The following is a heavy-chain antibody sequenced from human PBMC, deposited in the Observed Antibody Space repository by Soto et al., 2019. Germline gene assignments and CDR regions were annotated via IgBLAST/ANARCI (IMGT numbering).Heavy chain of an antibody. V-gene: IGHV6-1*01. CDR3: IRLIGNRWLDF. D-gene: IGHD2-8*01. CDR2: TYYRSKWYN. J-gene: IGHJ5*01. Sequence: SQTLSLTCAISGDSVSSSSVTWNWIRQSPSRGLEWLGRTYYRSKWYNDYAESVKSRITINPDTSKNQFSLHLNSVTPEDTAVYYCIRLIGNRWLDFWGQGTLVNVSS. CDR1: GDSVSSSSVT.